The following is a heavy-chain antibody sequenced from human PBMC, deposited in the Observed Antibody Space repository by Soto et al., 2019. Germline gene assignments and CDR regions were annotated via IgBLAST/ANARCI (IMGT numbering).Heavy chain of an antibody. CDR1: GFTFDDYA. Sequence: EVQLVESGGGLVQPGRSLRLSCAASGFTFDDYAMHWVRQAPGKGLDWVSGISGNSGSIGYADSVKGRFTISRDNAKNSLYLQMNRLRAEDTALYYCAKDLIAVAGYYYYNMDVWCKGTTVTVCS. CDR3: AKDLIAVAGYYYYNMDV. CDR2: ISGNSGSI. V-gene: IGHV3-9*01. J-gene: IGHJ6*03. D-gene: IGHD6-19*01.